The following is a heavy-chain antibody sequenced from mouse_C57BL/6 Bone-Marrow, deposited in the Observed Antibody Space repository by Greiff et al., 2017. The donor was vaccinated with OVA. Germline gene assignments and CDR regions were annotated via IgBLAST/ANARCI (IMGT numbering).Heavy chain of an antibody. CDR1: GFSLTSYG. CDR3: AAYYSNFTYWYFDV. CDR2: IWGDGST. D-gene: IGHD2-5*01. J-gene: IGHJ1*03. Sequence: VQLKESGPGLVAPSQSLSITCTVSGFSLTSYGVSWVRQPPGQGLEWLGVIWGDGSTTNHSALISSLSTSTDNSTTQVFLKLNSLQTDDTATYDCAAYYSNFTYWYFDVWGTGTTVTVSS. V-gene: IGHV2-3*01.